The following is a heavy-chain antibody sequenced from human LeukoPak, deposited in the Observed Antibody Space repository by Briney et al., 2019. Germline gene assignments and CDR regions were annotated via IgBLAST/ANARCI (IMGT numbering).Heavy chain of an antibody. V-gene: IGHV1-46*01. D-gene: IGHD5-12*01. CDR3: ARDMDHVVATSPFDY. J-gene: IGHJ4*02. CDR1: GYTFTSHY. Sequence: ASVKVSCKASGYTFTSHYMHWVRQAPGQGLEWMGIINPSGGSTSYAQKFQGRVTMTRDTSTSTVYMELSSLRSEDTAVYYCARDMDHVVATSPFDYWGQGTLVTVSS. CDR2: INPSGGST.